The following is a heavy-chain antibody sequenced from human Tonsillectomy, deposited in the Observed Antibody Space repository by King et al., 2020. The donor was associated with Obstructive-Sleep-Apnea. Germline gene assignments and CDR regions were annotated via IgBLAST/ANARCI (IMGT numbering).Heavy chain of an antibody. CDR3: ARATVSAHDH. Sequence: QLQESGPGLVKPSETLSLTCTVSGGSISPYYWSWIRQPPGKGLEWIGYIYYSGSTNYNPSLKSRVTISVDTSKNQFSLNLSSVTAADTAVYYCARATVSAHDHWGQGTLVTVSS. D-gene: IGHD2-8*01. J-gene: IGHJ4*02. V-gene: IGHV4-59*01. CDR1: GGSISPYY. CDR2: IYYSGST.